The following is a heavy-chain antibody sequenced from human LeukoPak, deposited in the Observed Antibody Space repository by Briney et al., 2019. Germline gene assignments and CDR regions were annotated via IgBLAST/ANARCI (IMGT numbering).Heavy chain of an antibody. V-gene: IGHV3-21*01. CDR3: ARAAYSSTWYSRYFDL. J-gene: IGHJ2*01. Sequence: GGSLRLSCAASGFSLSSYSMNWVRQAPGKGLECVSSISSSSSYIYYADSVKGRFTISRDNSKKLLYLEMNSLRAEDTAVYYCARAAYSSTWYSRYFDLWGRGTLVTVSS. CDR1: GFSLSSYS. D-gene: IGHD6-13*01. CDR2: ISSSSSYI.